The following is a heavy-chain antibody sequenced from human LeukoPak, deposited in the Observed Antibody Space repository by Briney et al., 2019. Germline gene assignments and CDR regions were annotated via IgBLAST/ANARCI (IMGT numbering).Heavy chain of an antibody. D-gene: IGHD5-12*01. Sequence: ASVKVSCKASGYTFTSYAIHWVRQAPGQRLEWMGWINAGNGNTKYSQEFQGRVTITRDTSASTAYMELSSLRSEDTAVYYCAREKPGGYAIDYWGQGTLVTVSS. CDR3: AREKPGGYAIDY. J-gene: IGHJ4*02. CDR2: INAGNGNT. V-gene: IGHV1-3*03. CDR1: GYTFTSYA.